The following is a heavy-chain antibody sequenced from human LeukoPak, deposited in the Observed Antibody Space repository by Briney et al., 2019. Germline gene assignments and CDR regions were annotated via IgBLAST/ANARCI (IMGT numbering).Heavy chain of an antibody. V-gene: IGHV3-48*03. J-gene: IGHJ4*02. CDR2: ISSSGSTT. CDR1: GFTFSSYE. D-gene: IGHD2-15*01. CDR3: ARALLCGSCYHTFDY. Sequence: GGSLRLSCAASGFTFSSYEMNWVRQAPGKGLEWVSYISSSGSTTYYADSVKARFTISTDNAKNSLHLQMNSLRAEDTAVYYCARALLCGSCYHTFDYWGQGTLVTVSS.